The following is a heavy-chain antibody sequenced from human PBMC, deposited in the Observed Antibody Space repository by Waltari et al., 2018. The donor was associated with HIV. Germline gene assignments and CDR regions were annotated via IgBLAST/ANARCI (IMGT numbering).Heavy chain of an antibody. Sequence: EVRLVESGGGLVKPGGSLRLSCAASGLPFRTYNMNWVRQAPGKGLEWVSSISSSTSYIHYADSVKGRFTISRDNAKNSLYLHMNNLRAEDTALYYCASTKQAVAGSMSFWGQGTLVTVSS. J-gene: IGHJ4*02. CDR1: GLPFRTYN. V-gene: IGHV3-21*01. CDR3: ASTKQAVAGSMSF. D-gene: IGHD6-19*01. CDR2: ISSSTSYI.